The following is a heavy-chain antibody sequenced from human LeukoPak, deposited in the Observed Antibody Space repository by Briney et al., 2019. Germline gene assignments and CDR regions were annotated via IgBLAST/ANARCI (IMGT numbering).Heavy chain of an antibody. CDR1: GYTFTSYY. V-gene: IGHV1-46*01. J-gene: IGHJ4*02. Sequence: ASVKVSCKAPGYTFTSYYMHWVRQAPGQGIEWMGIINPSGGSTSYAQKFQGRVTMTRDASTSTVYMELSSLGSEDTAVYYCASGIAVAGTLGYWGQGTLVTVSS. D-gene: IGHD6-19*01. CDR3: ASGIAVAGTLGY. CDR2: INPSGGST.